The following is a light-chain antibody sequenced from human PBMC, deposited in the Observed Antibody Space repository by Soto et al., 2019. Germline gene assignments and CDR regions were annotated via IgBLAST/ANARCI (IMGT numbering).Light chain of an antibody. J-gene: IGKJ1*01. CDR1: QSDSSSY. CDR2: GAS. V-gene: IGKV3-20*01. Sequence: EIVLTQSPGTLSLSPGERATLSCRASQSDSSSYLAWYQQKPGQAPRLLIYGASSRATGIPDRFSGSGSGTHFTLTISRLEPEDFAVYYCQQYGRSQTFGQGTKVEIK. CDR3: QQYGRSQT.